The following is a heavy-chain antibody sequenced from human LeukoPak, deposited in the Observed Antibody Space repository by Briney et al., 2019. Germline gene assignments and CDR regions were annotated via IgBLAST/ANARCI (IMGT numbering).Heavy chain of an antibody. CDR1: GFIFSSYW. Sequence: GGSLRLSCAASGFIFSSYWMHWVRQAPGKGPVWVSRIKSDGSSPSYADSVKGRFTISRDNAKNTVYLQMNSLRAEDTAVYYCAKDGHYSNFYFDYWGQGTLVTASS. D-gene: IGHD4-11*01. CDR2: IKSDGSSP. J-gene: IGHJ4*02. CDR3: AKDGHYSNFYFDY. V-gene: IGHV3-74*01.